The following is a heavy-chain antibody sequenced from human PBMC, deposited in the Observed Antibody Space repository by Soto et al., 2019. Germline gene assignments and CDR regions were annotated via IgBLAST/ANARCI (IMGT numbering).Heavy chain of an antibody. Sequence: EAQLVESGGGLVQPGGSPRLSCTGSGIDLSIYWMHWVRQAPGKGLVWVSRINPESTTISYADSVKGRFTISRDNAENTLFLHMNSLSAEDTGVYYCTKDTFGGRDSWGQGTLVTVSS. CDR2: INPESTTI. J-gene: IGHJ4*02. V-gene: IGHV3-74*01. D-gene: IGHD2-15*01. CDR1: GIDLSIYW. CDR3: TKDTFGGRDS.